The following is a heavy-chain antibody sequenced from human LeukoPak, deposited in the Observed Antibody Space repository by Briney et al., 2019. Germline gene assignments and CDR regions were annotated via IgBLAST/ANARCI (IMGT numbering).Heavy chain of an antibody. Sequence: ASVKVSCKASGYTFTGYYTHWVRQAPGQGLEWMGRINPNSGGTNYAQKFQGRVTMTRDTSISTAYMELSRLRSDDTAVYYCARGSRGARNNYGETLGYWGQGTLVTVSS. D-gene: IGHD1/OR15-1a*01. CDR2: INPNSGGT. J-gene: IGHJ4*02. CDR1: GYTFTGYY. CDR3: ARGSRGARNNYGETLGY. V-gene: IGHV1-2*06.